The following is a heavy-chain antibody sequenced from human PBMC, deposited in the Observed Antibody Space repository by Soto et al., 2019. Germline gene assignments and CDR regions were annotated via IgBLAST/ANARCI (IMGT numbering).Heavy chain of an antibody. Sequence: PGGSLRLSCAASGFTFSAHSVHWVRQAPGKGLEWVASISSSASDIYYADSVKGRFTISRDNAKNSLYLQMNSLRAEDTAVYYCARLYCSGGSCYRYLPDYYMDVWGKGTTVTVSS. J-gene: IGHJ6*03. D-gene: IGHD2-15*01. V-gene: IGHV3-30*04. CDR2: ISSSASDI. CDR1: GFTFSAHS. CDR3: ARLYCSGGSCYRYLPDYYMDV.